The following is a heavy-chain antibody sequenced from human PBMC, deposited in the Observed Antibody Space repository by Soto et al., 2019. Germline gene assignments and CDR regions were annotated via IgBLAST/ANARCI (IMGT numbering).Heavy chain of an antibody. Sequence: SVKVSCKASGFTFTNSAVQWVRQARGHRLEWIGWIVVGSGNTNYAQKFQERVTITRDMSTSTAYMELSSLRSEDTAVYYCAADLYDSSDVKDLGVYWSQGTLVTVSS. D-gene: IGHD3-22*01. CDR1: GFTFTNSA. CDR2: IVVGSGNT. CDR3: AADLYDSSDVKDLGVY. J-gene: IGHJ4*02. V-gene: IGHV1-58*01.